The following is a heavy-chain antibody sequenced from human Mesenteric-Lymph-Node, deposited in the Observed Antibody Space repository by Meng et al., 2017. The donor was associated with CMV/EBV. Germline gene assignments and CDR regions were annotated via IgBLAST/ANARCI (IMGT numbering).Heavy chain of an antibody. Sequence: GESLKISCAASGFIFSSYWMHWVRQAPGKGLVWVSRINSDGSSTSYADSVKGRFTISRDNAKNTLSLQMSSLRAEDTAVYYCTGEGTRIDGFDIWGQGTMVTVSS. CDR2: INSDGSST. CDR1: GFIFSSYW. CDR3: TGEGTRIDGFDI. J-gene: IGHJ3*02. V-gene: IGHV3-74*01. D-gene: IGHD1-1*01.